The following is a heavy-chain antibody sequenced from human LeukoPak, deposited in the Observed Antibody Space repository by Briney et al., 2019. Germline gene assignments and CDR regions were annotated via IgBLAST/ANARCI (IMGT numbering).Heavy chain of an antibody. D-gene: IGHD6-13*01. CDR1: GGSISSSSYY. J-gene: IGHJ3*02. Sequence: SETLSLTCTVSGGSISSSSYYWGWIRQPPGKGLEWLGYIYYSGSTNYNPSLKSRVTISVDTSKKQFSLRLSSVTAADTAVYYCARHGGSSWPSDAFDIWGQGTMVTVSS. V-gene: IGHV4-61*05. CDR2: IYYSGST. CDR3: ARHGGSSWPSDAFDI.